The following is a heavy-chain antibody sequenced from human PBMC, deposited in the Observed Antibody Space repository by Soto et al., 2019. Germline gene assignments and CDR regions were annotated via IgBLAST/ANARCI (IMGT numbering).Heavy chain of an antibody. CDR3: AGGGVRGVITRTRDYYGMDV. CDR1: GYSFTSYW. J-gene: IGHJ6*02. CDR2: IYPGDSDT. Sequence: GESLKISCKGSGYSFTSYWIGWVRQMPGKGPEWMGIIYPGDSDTRYSPSFQGQVTISADKSINTAYLQWSSLKASDTAMYYCAGGGVRGVITRTRDYYGMDVWGQGTTVTV. D-gene: IGHD3-10*01. V-gene: IGHV5-51*01.